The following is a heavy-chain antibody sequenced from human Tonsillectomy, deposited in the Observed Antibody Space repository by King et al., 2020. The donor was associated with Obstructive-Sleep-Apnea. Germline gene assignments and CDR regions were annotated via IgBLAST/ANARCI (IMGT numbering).Heavy chain of an antibody. D-gene: IGHD2-15*01. V-gene: IGHV3-30*18. CDR1: GFTFSSYG. J-gene: IGHJ4*02. CDR3: AKTDVRSVVY. Sequence: HVQLVESGGGVVQPGRSLRLSCAASGFTFSSYGMHLVRQAPGKGLEWVAVISYDGSNKYYADSVKGRFTISRDNSKNTLYLQMNSLRVEDTAVYYCAKTDVRSVVYWRQGPRVSVPT. CDR2: ISYDGSNK.